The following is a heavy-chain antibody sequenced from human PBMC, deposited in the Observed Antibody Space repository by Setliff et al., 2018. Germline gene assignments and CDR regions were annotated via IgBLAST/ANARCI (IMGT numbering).Heavy chain of an antibody. CDR3: AAGTYSSGY. CDR1: GFTFSSYA. Sequence: GGSLRLSCAASGFTFSSYALSWVRQAPGKGLEWVSSVGVSGASSYYADSVKGRFTISRDNSKNTLYLQMNSLRAEDTAVYFCAAGTYSSGYWGQGTLVTVSS. J-gene: IGHJ4*02. CDR2: VGVSGASS. V-gene: IGHV3-23*01. D-gene: IGHD3-10*01.